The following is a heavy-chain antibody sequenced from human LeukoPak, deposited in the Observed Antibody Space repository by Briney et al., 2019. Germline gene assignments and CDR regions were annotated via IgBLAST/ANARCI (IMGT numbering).Heavy chain of an antibody. CDR1: GYTFTSYD. Sequence: ASVKVSFKASGYTFTSYDINWVRQAAGQGLEWMGWMNPNSGNTGYAQKFQGRVTITRNTSRSTAYMELSSLRSEDTAVYYCARAGDYDHYDYWGQGTLVTVSS. CDR3: ARAGDYDHYDY. D-gene: IGHD4-17*01. CDR2: MNPNSGNT. V-gene: IGHV1-8*03. J-gene: IGHJ4*02.